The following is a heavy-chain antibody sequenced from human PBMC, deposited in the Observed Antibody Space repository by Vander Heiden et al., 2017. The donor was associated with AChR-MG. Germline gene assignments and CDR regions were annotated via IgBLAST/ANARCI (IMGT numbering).Heavy chain of an antibody. Sequence: QVQLVESGGGVVQPGRSLRLSCAASGFTFSSYAMHWVRQAPGKGLEWVAVISYDGSNKYYADSVKGRFTISRDNSKNTLYLQMNSLRAEDTAVYYCARDFWVGAGATLTYYFDYWGQGTLVTVSS. CDR2: ISYDGSNK. V-gene: IGHV3-30-3*01. J-gene: IGHJ4*02. D-gene: IGHD3-16*01. CDR3: ARDFWVGAGATLTYYFDY. CDR1: GFTFSSYA.